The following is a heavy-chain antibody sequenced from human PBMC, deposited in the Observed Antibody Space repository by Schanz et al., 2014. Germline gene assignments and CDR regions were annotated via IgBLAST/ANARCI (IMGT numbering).Heavy chain of an antibody. Sequence: DVQLVESGGGLVKPGGSLRLSCAASGFTFSTYTMNWVRQAPGKGLEWVSAISGRGGRTYYADSVKGRFTISRDNSKNTLYLQMNSLRAEDAAVYYCARVELSVYYYAMDVWGQGTTVTVSS. V-gene: IGHV3-23*04. CDR2: ISGRGGRT. D-gene: IGHD2-15*01. CDR1: GFTFSTYT. J-gene: IGHJ6*02. CDR3: ARVELSVYYYAMDV.